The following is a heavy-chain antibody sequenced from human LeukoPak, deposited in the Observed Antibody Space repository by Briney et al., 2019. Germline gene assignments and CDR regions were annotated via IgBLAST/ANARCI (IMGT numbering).Heavy chain of an antibody. CDR2: ISGSGGST. V-gene: IGHV3-23*01. CDR3: AKAKVIAAAAFDY. J-gene: IGHJ4*02. D-gene: IGHD6-13*01. CDR1: GFTFSSYA. Sequence: GGSLRLSCAASGFTFSSYAMSWVRQAPGKELEWVSGISGSGGSTYYPDSVKGRFTISRDNSKNTLYLQMNSLRAEDTAVYYCAKAKVIAAAAFDYWGQGTLVTVSS.